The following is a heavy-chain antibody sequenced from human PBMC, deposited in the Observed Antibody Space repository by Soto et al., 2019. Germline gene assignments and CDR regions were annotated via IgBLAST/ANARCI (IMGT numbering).Heavy chain of an antibody. CDR1: AFTFSTYW. Sequence: GGSLRLSCAASAFTFSTYWMSWVRQAPGKGLEWAANIKQDGSEKYYVDSVKGRFTISRDNAKNVVYLQMNRLSAEDTAIYYCVRVRGFFEWLDWGQGTLVTVSS. CDR3: VRVRGFFEWLD. V-gene: IGHV3-7*01. D-gene: IGHD3-3*01. CDR2: IKQDGSEK. J-gene: IGHJ1*01.